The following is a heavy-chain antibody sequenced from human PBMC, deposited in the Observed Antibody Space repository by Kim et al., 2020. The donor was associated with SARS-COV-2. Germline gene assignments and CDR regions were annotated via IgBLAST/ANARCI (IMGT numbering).Heavy chain of an antibody. D-gene: IGHD6-13*01. J-gene: IGHJ2*01. CDR1: GGSFSGYY. CDR3: ARGRYSSSWYGPHWYLDL. CDR2: INHSGST. V-gene: IGHV4-34*01. Sequence: SETLSLTCAVYGGSFSGYYWSWIRQPPGKGLEWIGEINHSGSTNYNPSLKSRVTISVDTSKNQFSLKLSSVTAADTAVYYCARGRYSSSWYGPHWYLDLWGRGTLVTVSS.